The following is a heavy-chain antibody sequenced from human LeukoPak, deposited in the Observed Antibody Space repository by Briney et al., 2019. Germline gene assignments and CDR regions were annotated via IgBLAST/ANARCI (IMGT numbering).Heavy chain of an antibody. D-gene: IGHD3-22*01. V-gene: IGHV3-48*03. J-gene: IGHJ4*02. CDR2: ISSSGSTI. CDR1: GFTFSSYE. CDR3: ERDTYYYDSSGYYLVYFDY. Sequence: GGSLRLSCAASGFTFSSYEMNWVRQAPGKGLEWVSYISSSGSTIYYADSVKGRFTISRDNAKNSLYLQMNSLRAEDTAVYYCERDTYYYDSSGYYLVYFDYWGQGTLVTVSS.